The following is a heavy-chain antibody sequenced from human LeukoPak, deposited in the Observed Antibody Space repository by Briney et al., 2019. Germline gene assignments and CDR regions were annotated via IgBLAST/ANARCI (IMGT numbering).Heavy chain of an antibody. V-gene: IGHV3-30-3*01. D-gene: IGHD1-26*01. CDR3: ARDLVSGAPDYFDS. Sequence: GGSLRLSCAASGCTFISYDIHWVRQAPGKGLQWVAVMSSDGCIKIYTDSVKGRFTISRDNSKNTLYLEMNSLRVDDTAVYYCARDLVSGAPDYFDSWGQGTLVTVSS. CDR1: GCTFISYD. CDR2: MSSDGCIK. J-gene: IGHJ4*02.